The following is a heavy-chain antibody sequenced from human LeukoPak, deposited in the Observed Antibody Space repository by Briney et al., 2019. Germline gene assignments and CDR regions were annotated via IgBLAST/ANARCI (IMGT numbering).Heavy chain of an antibody. D-gene: IGHD6-6*01. CDR2: MSSSGTT. J-gene: IGHJ4*02. Sequence: GGSLRLSCAASGSTFSIFAMTWVRQAPGKGLERVSSMSSSGTTYYADSVKGRFTISRDNSKNTLYLQMNSLRAEDTAVYYCVKDRSINLPYFFDYWGQRTLVTVSS. CDR1: GSTFSIFA. V-gene: IGHV3-23*01. CDR3: VKDRSINLPYFFDY.